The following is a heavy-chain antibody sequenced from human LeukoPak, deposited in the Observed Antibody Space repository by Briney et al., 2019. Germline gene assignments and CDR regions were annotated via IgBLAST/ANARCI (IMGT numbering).Heavy chain of an antibody. Sequence: PGGSLRLSCAASGFTFSSYAMSWVRQAPGKGLEWVSAISGSGDSTYYADSVKGRFTISRDNSKNTLYLQMNSLRAEDTAVYYCAREGGERLKGPDYWGQGTLVTVSS. CDR2: ISGSGDST. J-gene: IGHJ4*02. CDR3: AREGGERLKGPDY. D-gene: IGHD1-1*01. V-gene: IGHV3-23*01. CDR1: GFTFSSYA.